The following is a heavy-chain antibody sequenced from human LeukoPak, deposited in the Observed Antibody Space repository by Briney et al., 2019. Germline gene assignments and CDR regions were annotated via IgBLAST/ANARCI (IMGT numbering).Heavy chain of an antibody. D-gene: IGHD6-13*01. CDR3: AREEGIAAASQIDY. V-gene: IGHV4-59*12. J-gene: IGHJ4*02. Sequence: SETLSLTCTVAGGSISSYYWSWIRQPPGKGLEWIGYIYYSGSTNYNPSLKSRVTISVDTSKNQFSLKLSSVTAADTAVYYCAREEGIAAASQIDYWGQGTLVTVSS. CDR1: GGSISSYY. CDR2: IYYSGST.